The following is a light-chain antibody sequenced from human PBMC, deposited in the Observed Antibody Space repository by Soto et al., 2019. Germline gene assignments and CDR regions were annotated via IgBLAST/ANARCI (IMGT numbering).Light chain of an antibody. Sequence: QSALTQPASVSGSPGQSITISCTGTSSDVGGYNYVSWYQQHPGKAPKLMIFEVSNRPSGASNRFSGSKSGNTASLTISGLQTEDEADYYCTSYTSSFTHLFGTGTKVTVL. V-gene: IGLV2-14*01. CDR3: TSYTSSFTHL. CDR2: EVS. J-gene: IGLJ1*01. CDR1: SSDVGGYNY.